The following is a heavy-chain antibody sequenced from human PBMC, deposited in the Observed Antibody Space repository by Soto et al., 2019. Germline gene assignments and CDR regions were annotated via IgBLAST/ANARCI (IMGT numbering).Heavy chain of an antibody. CDR1: GFTFSGYV. CDR3: VKTGRFGQLVPSDY. D-gene: IGHD6-6*01. V-gene: IGHV3-64D*06. CDR2: ISNNGEST. J-gene: IGHJ4*02. Sequence: GGSLRFSCSASGFTFSGYVMFWVRQAPGKGLEHVSLISNNGESTYHADSVKGRFTITRDNSKSMMFLQMTSLRTEDTAVYYCVKTGRFGQLVPSDYWGQGTLVTVSS.